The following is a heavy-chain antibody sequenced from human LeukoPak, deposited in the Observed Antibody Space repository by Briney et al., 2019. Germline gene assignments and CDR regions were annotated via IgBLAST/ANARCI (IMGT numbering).Heavy chain of an antibody. CDR3: ARSDPRDSYHYYGMDV. CDR1: GFTFSSYG. V-gene: IGHV3-30*13. CDR2: ISYDVNNK. Sequence: PGTSLRLSCAASGFTFSSYGMHWVRQAPGKGLGWVAVISYDVNNKYYADSVEGRVTISRDDSKNRLYLQMNSLRAEETAVYYCARSDPRDSYHYYGMDVWGQGTTVTVSS. D-gene: IGHD3/OR15-3a*01. J-gene: IGHJ6*02.